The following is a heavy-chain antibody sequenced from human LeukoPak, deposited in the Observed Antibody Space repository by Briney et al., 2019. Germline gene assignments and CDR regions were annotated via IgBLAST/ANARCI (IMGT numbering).Heavy chain of an antibody. CDR1: GGSFSGYY. CDR2: INHSGST. Sequence: PSETLSLTCAVYGGSFSGYYWSWIRQPPGKGLEWIGEINHSGSTNYNPSLKSRVTISVDTSKNQFSLKLSSVTAADTAVYYCARGTPLAYWGQGTLVTVSS. D-gene: IGHD4-23*01. V-gene: IGHV4-34*01. CDR3: ARGTPLAY. J-gene: IGHJ4*02.